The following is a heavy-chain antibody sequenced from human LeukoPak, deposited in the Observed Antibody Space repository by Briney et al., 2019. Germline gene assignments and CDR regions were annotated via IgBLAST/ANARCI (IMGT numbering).Heavy chain of an antibody. D-gene: IGHD6-6*01. V-gene: IGHV4-30-4*08. CDR3: ASRPYNSSPFDY. J-gene: IGHJ4*02. CDR1: GGSFSGYY. CDR2: IYYSGST. Sequence: SETPSLTCAVYGGSFSGYYWSWIRQPPGKGLEWIGYIYYSGSTYYNPSLKSRVTMSVDTSKNQFSLKLSSVTAADTAVYYCASRPYNSSPFDYWGQGTLVTVSS.